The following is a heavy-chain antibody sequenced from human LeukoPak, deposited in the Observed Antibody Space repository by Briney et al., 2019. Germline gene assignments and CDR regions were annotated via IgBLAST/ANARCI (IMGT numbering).Heavy chain of an antibody. Sequence: PGGSLRLSCAASGFTVSSSYMSWVRQAPGKGLEWVSVLYSGGSTYYADSVKGRFTISRDNSKNTLYLQTNSLRAEDTAVYYCARSHRGSNSLSFDIWGQGTKVTVSS. V-gene: IGHV3-53*01. CDR1: GFTVSSSY. J-gene: IGHJ3*02. D-gene: IGHD1-26*01. CDR3: ARSHRGSNSLSFDI. CDR2: LYSGGST.